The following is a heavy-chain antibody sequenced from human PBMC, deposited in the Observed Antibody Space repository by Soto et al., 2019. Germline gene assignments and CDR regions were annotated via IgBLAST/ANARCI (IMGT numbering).Heavy chain of an antibody. J-gene: IGHJ6*02. V-gene: IGHV1-18*01. CDR3: ARRGLSSYYYGMDV. D-gene: IGHD2-2*01. CDR1: GYTFTSYC. CDR2: ISAYNGNT. Sequence: ASVKVSCKASGYTFTSYCMSWVRQAPGQGLEWMGWISAYNGNTNYAQKFQGRVTMTTDTSTSTAYMELRSLRSDDTAVYYCARRGLSSYYYGMDVWGQGTTVTVSS.